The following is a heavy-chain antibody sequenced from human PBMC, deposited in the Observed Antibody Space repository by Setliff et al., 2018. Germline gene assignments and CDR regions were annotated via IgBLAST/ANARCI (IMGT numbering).Heavy chain of an antibody. V-gene: IGHV4-59*11. CDR1: GGSISSHY. D-gene: IGHD3-22*01. J-gene: IGHJ3*02. CDR2: IYYSGST. CDR3: ARDSRNYYDSSGYPIDAFDI. Sequence: SETLSLTCTVSGGSISSHYWSWIRQPPGKGLEWIGSIYYSGSTNYNPTLKSRVTISVDTSKHQFSLKLSSVTAADTAVYYCARDSRNYYDSSGYPIDAFDIWGQGTMVTVSS.